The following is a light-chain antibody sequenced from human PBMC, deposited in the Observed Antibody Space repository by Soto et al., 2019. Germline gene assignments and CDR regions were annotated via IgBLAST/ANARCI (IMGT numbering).Light chain of an antibody. J-gene: IGKJ1*01. CDR2: WAS. V-gene: IGKV4-1*01. Sequence: DIVLTQSPDSLAVSLGERATINCKSSQSVLYSPNNKNYLGWFQQQPGQPPRLLIYWASTRESGVPDRFSGSGSGTDFTLTISSLQAEDVAVYYCQHYYSIPWTFGQGTKVEIK. CDR3: QHYYSIPWT. CDR1: QSVLYSPNNKNY.